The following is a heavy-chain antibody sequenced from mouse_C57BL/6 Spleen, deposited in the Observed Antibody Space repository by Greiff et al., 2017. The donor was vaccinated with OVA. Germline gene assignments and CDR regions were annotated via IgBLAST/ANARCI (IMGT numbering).Heavy chain of an antibody. CDR2: IYPGDGDT. D-gene: IGHD4-1*01. Sequence: QVQLKESGPELVKPGASVKISCKASGYAFSSSWMNWVKQRPGKGLEWIGRIYPGDGDTNYNGKFKGKATLTADNSSSTAYMQLSSLTSKDSAVYFCARFLGRGYYFDYWGQGTTLTVSS. V-gene: IGHV1-82*01. CDR1: GYAFSSSW. CDR3: ARFLGRGYYFDY. J-gene: IGHJ2*01.